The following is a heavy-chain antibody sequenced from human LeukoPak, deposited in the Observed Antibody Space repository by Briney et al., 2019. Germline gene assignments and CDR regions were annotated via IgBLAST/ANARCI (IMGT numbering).Heavy chain of an antibody. D-gene: IGHD6-19*01. CDR1: GYTFTSYG. Sequence: GASVKVSCKASGYTFTSYGISWVRPAPGQGLEWMGWISAYNGNTNYAQKLQGRVTMTTDTSTSTAYMELRSLRSDDTAVYYCARDRSSGWYFDGMDVWGQGTTVTVSS. CDR3: ARDRSSGWYFDGMDV. J-gene: IGHJ6*02. V-gene: IGHV1-18*01. CDR2: ISAYNGNT.